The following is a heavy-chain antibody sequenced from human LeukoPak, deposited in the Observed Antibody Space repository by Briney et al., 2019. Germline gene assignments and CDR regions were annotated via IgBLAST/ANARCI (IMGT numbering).Heavy chain of an antibody. Sequence: SETLSLTCTVSGGSISSYYWSWIRQPPGKGLEWIGYIYYSGSTNYDPSLKSRVTISVDTSKNQFSLKLSSVTAADTAVYYCARDFRWLQDWGQGTLVTVSS. CDR2: IYYSGST. CDR3: ARDFRWLQD. D-gene: IGHD5-24*01. CDR1: GGSISSYY. V-gene: IGHV4-59*01. J-gene: IGHJ4*02.